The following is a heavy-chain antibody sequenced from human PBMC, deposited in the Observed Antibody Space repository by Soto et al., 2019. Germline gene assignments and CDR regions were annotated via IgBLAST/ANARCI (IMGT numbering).Heavy chain of an antibody. CDR2: MNPNSGNT. Sequence: ASVKVSCKASGYTFTSYDINWVRQATGQGLEWMGWMNPNSGNTGYAQKFQGRVTMTRNTSISTAYVELSSLRSEDTAVYYCAVFSYYYDSSRHYSRSFDSWGQGTLVTVSS. CDR1: GYTFTSYD. J-gene: IGHJ5*01. CDR3: AVFSYYYDSSRHYSRSFDS. V-gene: IGHV1-8*01. D-gene: IGHD3-22*01.